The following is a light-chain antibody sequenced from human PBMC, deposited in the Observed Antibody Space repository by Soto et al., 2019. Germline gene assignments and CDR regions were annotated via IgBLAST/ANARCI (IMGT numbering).Light chain of an antibody. V-gene: IGKV3-20*01. J-gene: IGKJ1*01. CDR2: AAS. Sequence: EIVLTQSPGTLSLSPGERATLSCRASQSVSSYYLAWYQQKPGQAPRLLIYAASSRATGIPDRFSGGGSGTDFTLPIRRLEPEDFAVYYCPQCGSSPWTFGQGTKVEIK. CDR1: QSVSSYY. CDR3: PQCGSSPWT.